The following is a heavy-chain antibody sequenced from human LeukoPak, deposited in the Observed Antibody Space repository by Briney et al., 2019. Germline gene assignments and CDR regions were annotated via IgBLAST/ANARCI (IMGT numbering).Heavy chain of an antibody. V-gene: IGHV3-23*01. CDR2: IVGTTGTT. CDR3: VKDLSSWWPGVFDY. D-gene: IGHD6-13*01. CDR1: GFPFSSYS. J-gene: IGHJ4*02. Sequence: GGSLRLPCAASGFPFSSYSMSWVRQAPGKGLEWVSDIVGTTGTTYYADSVKGRFTISRDKSKNTLYLEMNSLRAEDTAVYYCVKDLSSWWPGVFDYWGQGTLVTVSS.